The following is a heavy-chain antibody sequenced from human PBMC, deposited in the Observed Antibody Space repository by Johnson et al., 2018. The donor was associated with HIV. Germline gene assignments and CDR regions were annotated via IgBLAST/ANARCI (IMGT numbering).Heavy chain of an antibody. D-gene: IGHD3-22*01. Sequence: VQLVESGGGLVQPGGSLRLSCEASGFTFTNHAMTWVRQAPGKGLEWVAGISGGGYATYYTDSGRGRFTISRDNSKNTVSLRMNRLRAEDTAIYYCAKCGTSGYYYDPFDIWGQGTMVTVSS. J-gene: IGHJ3*02. CDR1: GFTFTNHA. CDR2: ISGGGYAT. V-gene: IGHV3-23*04. CDR3: AKCGTSGYYYDPFDI.